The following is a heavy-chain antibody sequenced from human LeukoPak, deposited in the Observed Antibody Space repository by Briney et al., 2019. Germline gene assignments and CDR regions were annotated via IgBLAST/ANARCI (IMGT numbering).Heavy chain of an antibody. CDR1: GFTFSSYA. CDR3: ARVGGNDAFDI. D-gene: IGHD1-14*01. J-gene: IGHJ3*02. CDR2: ISSNGVST. Sequence: PGGSLRLSCAASGFTFSSYAMHWVRQAPGKGLEYVSAISSNGVSTYYADSVNGRFTISRDNSKNTLYLQMGSLRPEDVAVYYCARVGGNDAFDIWGQGTMVTVSS. V-gene: IGHV3-64*02.